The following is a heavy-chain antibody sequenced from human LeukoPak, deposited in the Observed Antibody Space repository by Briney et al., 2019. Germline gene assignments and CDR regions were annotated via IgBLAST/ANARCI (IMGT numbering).Heavy chain of an antibody. D-gene: IGHD2-15*01. V-gene: IGHV3-48*01. CDR1: GFTFSSYS. Sequence: PGGSLRLSCAASGFTFSSYSMSWVRQAPGKGLEWVSYISPSSSIIYYADSVKGRFTISRDDAKNSVSLQMNSLRAEDTAVYYCIKDMGYCSGGSCYRWFDSWGQGTLVTVSS. CDR2: ISPSSSII. J-gene: IGHJ5*01. CDR3: IKDMGYCSGGSCYRWFDS.